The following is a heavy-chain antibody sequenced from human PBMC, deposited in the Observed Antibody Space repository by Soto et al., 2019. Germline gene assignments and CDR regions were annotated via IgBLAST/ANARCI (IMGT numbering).Heavy chain of an antibody. V-gene: IGHV3-23*01. Sequence: GGSLRLSCAASGFTFSSYAMSWVRQAPGKGLERVSAISGSGGSTYYADSVKGRFTISRDNSKNTLYLQMNSLRAEDTAVYYCAKGLLTPRQTTVTTGIDYWGQGTLVTVSS. D-gene: IGHD4-17*01. CDR2: ISGSGGST. CDR1: GFTFSSYA. CDR3: AKGLLTPRQTTVTTGIDY. J-gene: IGHJ4*02.